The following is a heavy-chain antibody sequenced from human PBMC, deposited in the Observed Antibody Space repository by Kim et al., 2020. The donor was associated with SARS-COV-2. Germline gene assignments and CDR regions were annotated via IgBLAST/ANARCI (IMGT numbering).Heavy chain of an antibody. CDR3: ARDVECALNL. V-gene: IGHV3-48*02. J-gene: IGHJ4*02. Sequence: IYYADAVKGRFTISRDNAKNALYRQMNSLRDGDTAVYFCARDVECALNLWGQGTRVTVSS. CDR2: I.